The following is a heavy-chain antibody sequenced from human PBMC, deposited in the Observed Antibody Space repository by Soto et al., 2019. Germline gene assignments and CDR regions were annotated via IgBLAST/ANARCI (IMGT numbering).Heavy chain of an antibody. CDR1: GYNFINYG. V-gene: IGHV1-18*01. J-gene: IGHJ5*02. CDR2: ISIYKGNT. Sequence: ASVKVSCKASGYNFINYGISWVRQAPGQGLEWMGWISIYKGNTNYAQKLQGRVSMTTDTSTSTAYMELRSLRSDDTAVYFCAREIVTAGGNNYFDPWGPGTLVTVSS. D-gene: IGHD2-21*02. CDR3: AREIVTAGGNNYFDP.